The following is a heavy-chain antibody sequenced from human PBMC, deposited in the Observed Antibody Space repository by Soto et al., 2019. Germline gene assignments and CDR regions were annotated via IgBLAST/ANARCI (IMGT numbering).Heavy chain of an antibody. CDR2: IDPSDSYT. J-gene: IGHJ4*02. CDR1: GYSFITYW. CDR3: ARHTYFDSFDY. V-gene: IGHV5-10-1*01. D-gene: IGHD3-9*01. Sequence: GESHKISSKGSGYSFITYWISWVRQMPGKGLEWMGRIDPSDSYTNYSPSFQGHVTISADKSISTAYLQWSSLKASDTAMYYCARHTYFDSFDYWGQGTLVTVSS.